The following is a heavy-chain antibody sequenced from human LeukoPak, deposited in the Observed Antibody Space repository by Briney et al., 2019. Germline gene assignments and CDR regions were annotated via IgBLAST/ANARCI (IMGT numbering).Heavy chain of an antibody. D-gene: IGHD3-10*01. V-gene: IGHV3-23*01. J-gene: IGHJ4*02. Sequence: PGGSLRLSCEASGFTFGSHAMYWVRQAPGKGLEWVSAISGSGGSTYYADSVKGRFTISRDNSKNTLYLQMNSLRAEDTAVYYCAKDGVSYSLVRGGYYFDYWGQGTLVTVSS. CDR3: AKDGVSYSLVRGGYYFDY. CDR1: GFTFGSHA. CDR2: ISGSGGST.